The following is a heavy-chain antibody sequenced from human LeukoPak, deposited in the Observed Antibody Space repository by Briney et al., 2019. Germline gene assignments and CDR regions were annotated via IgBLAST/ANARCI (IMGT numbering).Heavy chain of an antibody. D-gene: IGHD2/OR15-2a*01. Sequence: GESLKISCKGSGYNFTSYWIVWVRQMPGKGLEWMGIIYPGDSDTRYSPSFQGQVTISVDKSISTAYLQWSSLKASDTAMYYCARRSSTASRYFDYWGQGTLVTVSS. CDR3: ARRSSTASRYFDY. J-gene: IGHJ4*02. V-gene: IGHV5-51*01. CDR2: IYPGDSDT. CDR1: GYNFTSYW.